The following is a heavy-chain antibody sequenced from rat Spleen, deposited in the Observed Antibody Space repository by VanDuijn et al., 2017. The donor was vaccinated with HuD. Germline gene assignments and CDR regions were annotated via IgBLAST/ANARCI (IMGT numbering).Heavy chain of an antibody. V-gene: IGHV5-25*01. D-gene: IGHD1-12*02. CDR1: GFTFSNYD. Sequence: EVQLVESGGGLVQPGRSLKLSCAASGFTFSNYDMAWVRQAPTKGLEWVASISTSGGSTYYRDSVKGRFTISRDNAKSTLYLQMDSLRSEDTATYYCARHALTYYDGSYYYVPLYMDAWGQGASVTVSS. CDR2: ISTSGGST. J-gene: IGHJ4*01. CDR3: ARHALTYYDGSYYYVPLYMDA.